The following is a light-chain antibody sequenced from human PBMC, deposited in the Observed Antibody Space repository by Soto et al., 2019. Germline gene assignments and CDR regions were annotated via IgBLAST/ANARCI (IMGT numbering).Light chain of an antibody. CDR2: EVS. J-gene: IGLJ2*01. CDR1: SSDVGGYNY. CDR3: ISYAGSNNFVV. Sequence: QSALTQPPSASGSPGQSVTISCTGTSSDVGGYNYVSWYQQHPGKAPKLMIYEVSKRPSGVPDRFSGSKSGNTASLTGSGLQAEDEADYYCISYAGSNNFVVFGGGTKVTVL. V-gene: IGLV2-8*01.